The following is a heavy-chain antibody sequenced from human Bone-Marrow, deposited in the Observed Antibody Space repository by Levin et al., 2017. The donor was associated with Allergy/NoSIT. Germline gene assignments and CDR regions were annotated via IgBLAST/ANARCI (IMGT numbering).Heavy chain of an antibody. CDR3: ARGGCSSTSCYPNWFDP. V-gene: IGHV4-4*02. D-gene: IGHD2-2*01. Sequence: SQTLSLTCAVSGGSISSSNWWSWVRQPPGKGLEWIGEIYHSGSTNYNPSLKSRVTISVDKSKNQFSLKLSSVTAADTAVYYCARGGCSSTSCYPNWFDPWGQGTLVTVSS. J-gene: IGHJ5*02. CDR1: GGSISSSNW. CDR2: IYHSGST.